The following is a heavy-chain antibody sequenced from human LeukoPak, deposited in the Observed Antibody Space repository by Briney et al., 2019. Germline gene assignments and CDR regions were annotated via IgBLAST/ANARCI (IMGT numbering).Heavy chain of an antibody. CDR1: GGSFSGYY. D-gene: IGHD6-19*01. J-gene: IGHJ4*02. Sequence: SETLSLTCAVYGGSFSGYYWSWIRQPPGKGLEWIGEINHSGSTNYDPSLKSRVTISVDTSKNQFSLKLSSVTAADTAVYYYARRGQWLVGWGQGTLVTVPS. CDR3: ARRGQWLVG. V-gene: IGHV4-34*01. CDR2: INHSGST.